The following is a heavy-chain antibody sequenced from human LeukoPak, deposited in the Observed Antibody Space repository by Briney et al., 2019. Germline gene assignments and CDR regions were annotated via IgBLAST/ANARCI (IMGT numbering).Heavy chain of an antibody. D-gene: IGHD6-13*01. J-gene: IGHJ4*02. CDR3: AKDPNWAQQLDY. CDR2: IWYDGSYT. V-gene: IGHV3-33*03. Sequence: PGGSLRLSCAASGFTFSSYGMHWVRQAPGKGLEWVAVIWYDGSYTYYAESVKGRFTISRDNSRNTLYLQMSSLRAEDTAVYYCAKDPNWAQQLDYWGQGTLVTVSS. CDR1: GFTFSSYG.